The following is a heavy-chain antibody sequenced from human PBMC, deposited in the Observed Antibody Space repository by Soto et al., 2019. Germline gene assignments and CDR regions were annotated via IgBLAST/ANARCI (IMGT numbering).Heavy chain of an antibody. V-gene: IGHV2-5*02. CDR3: AHRTTAEGMDV. D-gene: IGHD1-1*01. Sequence: QITLKESGPTLVKPTQTLTLTCTFSGFSLSTSGVGVGWIRQPPGKALEWLALIYWDDAKRYSPSLKSRVILTKNTSNNQVVLSMTNMDPVDTATYYCAHRTTAEGMDVWGQGTTVTVSS. CDR2: IYWDDAK. J-gene: IGHJ6*02. CDR1: GFSLSTSGVG.